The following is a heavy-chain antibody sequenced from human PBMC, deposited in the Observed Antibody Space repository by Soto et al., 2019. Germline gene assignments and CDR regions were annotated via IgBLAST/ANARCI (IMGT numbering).Heavy chain of an antibody. CDR1: GFTFSSYA. J-gene: IGHJ4*02. V-gene: IGHV3-23*01. CDR3: AKDLHPVLLWLGEPQNYY. Sequence: GGSLRLSCAASGFTFSSYAMSWVRQAPGKGLEWVSAISGNGGSTYYADSVKGRFTISRDNSKNTLYLQMNSLRAEDTAVYYCAKDLHPVLLWLGEPQNYYWGQGTLVTVSS. CDR2: ISGNGGST. D-gene: IGHD3-10*01.